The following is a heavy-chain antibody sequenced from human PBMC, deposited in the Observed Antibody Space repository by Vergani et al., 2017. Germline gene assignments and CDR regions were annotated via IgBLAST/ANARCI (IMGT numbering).Heavy chain of an antibody. D-gene: IGHD6-19*01. CDR2: IYHSGST. J-gene: IGHJ6*02. CDR3: ARGNRPDSSGWSGRYYYYYGMDV. CDR1: GGSISSGGYS. Sequence: QLQLQESGSGLVKPSQTLSLTCAVSGGSISSGGYSWSWIRQPPGKGLEWIGYIYHSGSTYYNPSLKSRVTISVDRSKNQFSLKLSSVTAADTAVYYCARGNRPDSSGWSGRYYYYYGMDVWGQGTTVTVSS. V-gene: IGHV4-30-2*01.